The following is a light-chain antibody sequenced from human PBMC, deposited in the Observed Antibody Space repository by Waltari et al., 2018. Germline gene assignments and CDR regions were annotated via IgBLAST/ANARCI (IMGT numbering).Light chain of an antibody. CDR2: EFS. Sequence: QSTLTQPASVSGSPGQPITISCTGTSSDGGSYNLVSWYQQHPGKAPKIMIDEFSKQPSGVSYRFYCSQAGTTASLTISGLQAEDDADYYCCSYAGSSTVVFGGGTKLTVL. CDR3: CSYAGSSTVV. CDR1: SSDGGSYNL. J-gene: IGLJ2*01. V-gene: IGLV2-23*02.